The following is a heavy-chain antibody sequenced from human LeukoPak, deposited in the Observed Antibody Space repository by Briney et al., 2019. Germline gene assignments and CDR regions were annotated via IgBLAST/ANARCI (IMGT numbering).Heavy chain of an antibody. D-gene: IGHD3-22*01. CDR1: GGSISSSSYY. CDR3: ATYYDSSGYDPRNWFDH. CDR2: IYYSGST. Sequence: SETLSLTCTVSGGSISSSSYYWGWIRQPPGTGLEWIGSIYYSGSTYYNPSLKSRVTISVDTSKNQFSLKLSSVTAADTAVYYCATYYDSSGYDPRNWFDHWGQGTLVTVSS. J-gene: IGHJ5*02. V-gene: IGHV4-39*01.